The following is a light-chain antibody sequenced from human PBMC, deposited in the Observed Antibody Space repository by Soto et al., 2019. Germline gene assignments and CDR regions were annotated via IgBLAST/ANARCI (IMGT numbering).Light chain of an antibody. Sequence: LTQPASVSGSPGQSITISCAGTRDDIGAYDYVSWYQQHPGNAPKLLVYEVTNRPSGVSDRFSGSKSGNTASLTISGLQAEDEADYYCNSYTNSSAVVFGGGTKVTV. CDR3: NSYTNSSAVV. J-gene: IGLJ2*01. V-gene: IGLV2-14*01. CDR2: EVT. CDR1: RDDIGAYDY.